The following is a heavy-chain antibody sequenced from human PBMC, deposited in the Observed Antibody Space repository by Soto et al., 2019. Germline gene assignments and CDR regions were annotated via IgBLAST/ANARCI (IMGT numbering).Heavy chain of an antibody. J-gene: IGHJ5*02. CDR3: ARDGLIQGNWLDR. Sequence: SLTCSVYGGSFSGYYWSWIRQPPRKGLEWIGEINHSGSTNYTPSLKSRVTIAVDTSKNQFSLTLSSVAAADTAVYYCARDGLIQGNWLDRWGHGTLVTVSS. V-gene: IGHV4-34*01. CDR1: GGSFSGYY. CDR2: INHSGST. D-gene: IGHD2-8*01.